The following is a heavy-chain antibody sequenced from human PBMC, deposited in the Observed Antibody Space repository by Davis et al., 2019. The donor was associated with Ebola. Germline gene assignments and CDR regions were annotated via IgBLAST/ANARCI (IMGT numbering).Heavy chain of an antibody. CDR3: ARDNSDSSAYSWMDS. D-gene: IGHD6-6*01. J-gene: IGHJ5*01. CDR2: INPSGGST. V-gene: IGHV1-46*01. CDR1: GYTFTSYY. Sequence: ASVKVSCKASGYTFTSYYMHWVRQAPGQGLEWMGIINPSGGSTSYAQKFQGRVTMTRDTSTSTVYMELSSLRSDDTAVYYCARDNSDSSAYSWMDSWGQGTLVSVTS.